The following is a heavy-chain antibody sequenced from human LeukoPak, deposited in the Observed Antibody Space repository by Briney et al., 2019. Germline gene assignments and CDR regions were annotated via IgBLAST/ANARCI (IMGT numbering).Heavy chain of an antibody. Sequence: SETLSLTCAVYGGSFSGYYWSWIRQPPGKGLEWIGSIYYSGSNYYNPSLKSRVTISVDTSKNQFSLKLSSVTAADTAVYYCARRMDSSGWYYFDYWGQGTLVTVSS. V-gene: IGHV4-34*01. CDR1: GGSFSGYY. J-gene: IGHJ4*02. CDR3: ARRMDSSGWYYFDY. CDR2: IYYSGSN. D-gene: IGHD6-19*01.